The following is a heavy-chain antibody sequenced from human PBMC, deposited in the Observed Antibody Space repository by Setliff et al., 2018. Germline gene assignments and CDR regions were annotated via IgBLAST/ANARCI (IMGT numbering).Heavy chain of an antibody. J-gene: IGHJ4*02. Sequence: LTCTVSGGSISSGPYYWNWFRQPAGKGLEWIGRLYSSGSTNYNPSLKSRVTMSVDTSKNQFSLKLSSVTAADTAVYYCARSGRGYYDSSGQFDYRGQGTLVTVSS. V-gene: IGHV4-61*02. D-gene: IGHD3-22*01. CDR3: ARSGRGYYDSSGQFDY. CDR1: GGSISSGPYY. CDR2: LYSSGST.